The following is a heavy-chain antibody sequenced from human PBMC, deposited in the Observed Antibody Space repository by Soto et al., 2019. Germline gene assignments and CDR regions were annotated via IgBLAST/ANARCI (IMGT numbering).Heavy chain of an antibody. Sequence: ASETLSLTCTVSGGSISSGGYYWSWIRQHPGKGLEWIGYIYYSGSTYYNPSLKSRVTISVDTSKNQFSLKLSSVTAADTAVYYCASFRITMIVVVGTFEYFQHWGQGTLVTVSS. CDR2: IYYSGST. V-gene: IGHV4-31*03. CDR3: ASFRITMIVVVGTFEYFQH. J-gene: IGHJ1*01. CDR1: GGSISSGGYY. D-gene: IGHD3-22*01.